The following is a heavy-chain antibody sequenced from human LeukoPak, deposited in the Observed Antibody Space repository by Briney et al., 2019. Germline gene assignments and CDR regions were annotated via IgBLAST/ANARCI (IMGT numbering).Heavy chain of an antibody. V-gene: IGHV3-48*02. Sequence: GGSLRLSCAASGFIFSVYSMNWVRQAPGKGLEWVSHISSSSSTIYYADSVKGRFTISRDNAKNSLYLQMNNLRDEDTAVYYCARDRDSYGSGRTGFDPWGQGTLVTVSS. CDR2: ISSSSSTI. J-gene: IGHJ5*02. CDR1: GFIFSVYS. D-gene: IGHD3-10*01. CDR3: ARDRDSYGSGRTGFDP.